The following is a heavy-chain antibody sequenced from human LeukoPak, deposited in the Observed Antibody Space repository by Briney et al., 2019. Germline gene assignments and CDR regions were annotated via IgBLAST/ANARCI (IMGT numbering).Heavy chain of an antibody. Sequence: GASVKVTCKASGYTFTSYGISWVRQPPGQGLEGMGWISAYNGNTNYAQKLQGRVTMTTDTSTSTAYMELRSLRSDDTAVYYCARHDYYDSSGYYYPTFDYWGQGTLVTVSS. CDR2: ISAYNGNT. J-gene: IGHJ4*02. V-gene: IGHV1-18*01. CDR3: ARHDYYDSSGYYYPTFDY. D-gene: IGHD3-22*01. CDR1: GYTFTSYG.